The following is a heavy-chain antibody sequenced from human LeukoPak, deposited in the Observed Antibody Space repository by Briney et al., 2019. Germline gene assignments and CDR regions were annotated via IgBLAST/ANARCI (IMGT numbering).Heavy chain of an antibody. CDR1: GISLITGGMR. D-gene: IGHD3-10*01. Sequence: SGPALVKPTQTLTLTCTLSGISLITGGMRVSWIRQPPGKALEWLARIDWDDEKFYRTSLKTRLTISKDTSKNQVVLTMTNMDPVDTATYYCARMGLLYNFDYWGQGTLVTVSS. CDR2: IDWDDEK. V-gene: IGHV2-70*04. CDR3: ARMGLLYNFDY. J-gene: IGHJ4*02.